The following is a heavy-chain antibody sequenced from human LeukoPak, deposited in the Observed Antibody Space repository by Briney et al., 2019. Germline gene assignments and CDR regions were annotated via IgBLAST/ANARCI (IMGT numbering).Heavy chain of an antibody. V-gene: IGHV5-51*01. D-gene: IGHD5-18*01. J-gene: IGHJ6*03. CDR3: TRLIYSYGYMDV. CDR1: GYSFTNYW. Sequence: KVGESLKISCKGSGYSFTNYWIAWVRQMPGKGLEWMGIIYPDDSDTTYSPSFQGQVTISADKSISTAHLQWSSLKASDTAIYYCTRLIYSYGYMDVWGKGTTVTISS. CDR2: IYPDDSDT.